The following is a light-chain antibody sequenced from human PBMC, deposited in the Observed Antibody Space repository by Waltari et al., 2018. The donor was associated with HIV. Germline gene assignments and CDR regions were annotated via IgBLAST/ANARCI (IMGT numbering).Light chain of an antibody. CDR1: SSDVGGYNY. J-gene: IGLJ1*01. Sequence: QSALTQPASVSGSPGQSITISCTGTSSDVGGYNYVSWYQQHPGKAPKLILFHVSNRPSGVSTRFSGSKSGNTASLTISALQAEDEADYYCSSYTSDSTYVFGTGTQVTLL. CDR3: SSYTSDSTYV. V-gene: IGLV2-14*03. CDR2: HVS.